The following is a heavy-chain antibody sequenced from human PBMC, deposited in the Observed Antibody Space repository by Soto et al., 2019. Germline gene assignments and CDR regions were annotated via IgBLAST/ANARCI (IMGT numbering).Heavy chain of an antibody. CDR1: GFIFENFG. CDR3: AKNQGVELVPLATVDWFDP. CDR2: ISGSGFKK. Sequence: FLRLSCAASGFIFENFGMSWVRQAPAKGLEWISSISGSGFKKYYADSVKGRFTISRDNSKSTVYLELNNLSAEDTAVYHCAKNQGVELVPLATVDWFDPWGQGSVVTVS. D-gene: IGHD1-26*01. V-gene: IGHV3-23*01. J-gene: IGHJ5*02.